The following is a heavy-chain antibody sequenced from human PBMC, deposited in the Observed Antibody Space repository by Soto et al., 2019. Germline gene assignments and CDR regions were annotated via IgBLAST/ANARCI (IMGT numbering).Heavy chain of an antibody. J-gene: IGHJ5*02. Sequence: EMQLVESGGVLVKPGGSLTLSCSASGFTFSSYSMNWFRQAPGKGQEWVSCISSSSRYIYYADSVKGRFTHSRDNAKNSLYLQMNSLRAEDTAVYYCARYPGYCRSTSCPGYWFDPWGQGTLVTVSS. CDR1: GFTFSSYS. D-gene: IGHD2-2*01. CDR2: ISSSSRYI. V-gene: IGHV3-21*01. CDR3: ARYPGYCRSTSCPGYWFDP.